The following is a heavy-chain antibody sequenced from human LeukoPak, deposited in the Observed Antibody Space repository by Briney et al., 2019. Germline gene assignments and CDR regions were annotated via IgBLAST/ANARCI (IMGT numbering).Heavy chain of an antibody. Sequence: GASVKVSCKASGYTFNSYDINWVRQATGQGQEWMGWMNPNSGNRGYAQKFQGRVSMTRNNSINTDYMEMSSLTSEDTAVYYCGRAGSSWTYYYHLDVWGKGTTVTVSS. CDR1: GYTFNSYD. V-gene: IGHV1-8*01. J-gene: IGHJ6*03. D-gene: IGHD3-10*01. CDR2: MNPNSGNR. CDR3: GRAGSSWTYYYHLDV.